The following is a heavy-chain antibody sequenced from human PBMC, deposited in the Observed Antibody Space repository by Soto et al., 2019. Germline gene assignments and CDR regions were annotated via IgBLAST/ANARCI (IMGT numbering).Heavy chain of an antibody. D-gene: IGHD2-21*02. J-gene: IGHJ6*02. CDR1: GFTFSMYS. CDR3: ARDHLILPAHDFFYGSNV. CDR2: IPQDGVDG. Sequence: DVKLVESGGGLDQPGDSLRLSCEVSGFTFSMYSMSWVRQSPGKGLEWVAKIPQDGVDGHYADSVKGRFIISRDNDKNSLHLQLNNLRPDDTAVYYCARDHLILPAHDFFYGSNVWGRGATVTVSS. V-gene: IGHV3-7*03.